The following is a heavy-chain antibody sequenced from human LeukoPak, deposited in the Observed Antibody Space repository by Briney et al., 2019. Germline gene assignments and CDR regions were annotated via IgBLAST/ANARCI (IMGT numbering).Heavy chain of an antibody. CDR3: AKVGGYSYGGGSFDI. J-gene: IGHJ3*02. V-gene: IGHV3-23*01. CDR2: IFPSGGEI. D-gene: IGHD5-18*01. CDR1: GFTFSTFA. Sequence: GGSLRLSCAASGFTFSTFAMLWVRQPRGKGLEWVSSIFPSGGEIHYADSVKGRFTISRDNSKNTLYLQMNSLRAEDTAVYYCAKVGGYSYGGGSFDIWGQGTMVTVSS.